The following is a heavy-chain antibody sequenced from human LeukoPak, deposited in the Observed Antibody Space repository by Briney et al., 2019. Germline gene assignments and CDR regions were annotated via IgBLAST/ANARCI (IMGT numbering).Heavy chain of an antibody. J-gene: IGHJ3*02. CDR3: ARANRLRPYSSSWYLVFAPSENAFDI. CDR1: GGSISSSSYY. V-gene: IGHV4-39*07. Sequence: SETLSLTCTVSGGSISSSSYYWGWIRQPPGKGLEWIGSIYYSGSTYYNPSLKSRVTISVDTSKNQFSLKLSSVTAADTAVYYCARANRLRPYSSSWYLVFAPSENAFDIWGQGTMVTVSS. D-gene: IGHD6-13*01. CDR2: IYYSGST.